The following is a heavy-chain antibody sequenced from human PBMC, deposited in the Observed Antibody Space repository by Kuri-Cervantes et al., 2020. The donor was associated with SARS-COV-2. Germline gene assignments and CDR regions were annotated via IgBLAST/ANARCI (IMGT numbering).Heavy chain of an antibody. CDR2: ISCSGGST. V-gene: IGHV3-23*01. J-gene: IGHJ6*02. Sequence: GGSLRLSCAASGFTFSSYAMSWVRQAPGKGLEWVSAISCSGGSTYYADSVKGRFTISRDNSKNTLYLQMNSLRDEDTAVYYCARDVIVDLYYGMDVWGQGTTVTVSS. CDR3: ARDVIVDLYYGMDV. D-gene: IGHD2/OR15-2a*01. CDR1: GFTFSSYA.